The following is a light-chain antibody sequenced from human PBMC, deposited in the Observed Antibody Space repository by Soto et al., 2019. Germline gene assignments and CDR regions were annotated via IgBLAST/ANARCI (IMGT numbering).Light chain of an antibody. CDR1: QGIRND. Sequence: DIQMTQSPSSLSASVGDRVTITCRASQGIRNDLDWYQQKPAQAPERLIYDASSLQSGVPSRFSGSGSGTEFTLTISSLQAEDCATYDCLQYNTYPSTCGRGTKVEIK. CDR2: DAS. CDR3: LQYNTYPST. V-gene: IGKV1-17*01. J-gene: IGKJ1*01.